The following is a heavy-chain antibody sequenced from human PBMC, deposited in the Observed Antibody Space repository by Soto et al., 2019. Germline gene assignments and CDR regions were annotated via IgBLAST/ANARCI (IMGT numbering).Heavy chain of an antibody. J-gene: IGHJ6*02. CDR3: ASLGSDFGVVTSYYYYGMDV. Sequence: QVQLVQSGAEVKKPGASVKVSCKASGYTFTSYYMHWVRQAPGQGLEWMGIINPSGGSTSYAQKFQGRVTMTRDTSTSTVYMELSSLRSEDTAVYYCASLGSDFGVVTSYYYYGMDVWGQGTTVTVSS. D-gene: IGHD3-3*01. V-gene: IGHV1-46*01. CDR1: GYTFTSYY. CDR2: INPSGGST.